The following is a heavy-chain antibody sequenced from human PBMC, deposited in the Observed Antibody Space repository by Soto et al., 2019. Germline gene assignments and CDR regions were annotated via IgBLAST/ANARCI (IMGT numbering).Heavy chain of an antibody. D-gene: IGHD4-17*01. V-gene: IGHV1-8*01. CDR1: GYTFTSYD. Sequence: QVQLVQSGAEVKKPGASVKVSCKASGYTFTSYDINWVRQATGQGLEWMGWMNPDSGKTRYAQKFQGRVTLTRITSMSTAYMELSSLRSEDTAVYYCARGSDGNFVHWFDPWGQGTLVTVSS. CDR3: ARGSDGNFVHWFDP. CDR2: MNPDSGKT. J-gene: IGHJ5*02.